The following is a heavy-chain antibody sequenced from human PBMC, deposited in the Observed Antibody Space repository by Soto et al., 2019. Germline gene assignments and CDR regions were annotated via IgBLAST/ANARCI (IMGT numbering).Heavy chain of an antibody. V-gene: IGHV4-30-2*01. CDR3: ARVLLGENWFDP. J-gene: IGHJ5*02. Sequence: QLQLQESGSGLVKPSQTLSLTCAVSGGSISSGGYSWSWIRQPPGKGLEWIGYIYHSGSTYYNPSLKRRITISVDRSKNQFSLKLSSVTAADTAVYYCARVLLGENWFDPWGQGTLVTVSS. CDR2: IYHSGST. CDR1: GGSISSGGYS.